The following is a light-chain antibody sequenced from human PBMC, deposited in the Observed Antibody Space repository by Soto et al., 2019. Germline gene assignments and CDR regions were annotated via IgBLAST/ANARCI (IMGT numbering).Light chain of an antibody. CDR1: QSVDTW. J-gene: IGKJ1*01. CDR2: RAS. CDR3: QQYSHYSRT. Sequence: DIQLTQAPSSLSASVGDRVTITCRASQSVDTWLAWYQQKPGKAPNLLISRASTLKSGVPSRFSGSGSGTEFTLTINSLHPDDFATYYCQQYSHYSRTFGQWTKVEI. V-gene: IGKV1-5*03.